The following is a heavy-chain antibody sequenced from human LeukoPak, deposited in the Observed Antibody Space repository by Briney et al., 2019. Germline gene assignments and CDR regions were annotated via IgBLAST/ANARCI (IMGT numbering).Heavy chain of an antibody. D-gene: IGHD6-19*01. J-gene: IGHJ5*02. CDR2: MNPNSGNT. V-gene: IGHV1-8*02. CDR3: ARRRGLVAVAGIYKKNWFDP. CDR1: GYTFTGYY. Sequence: GASVKVSCKASGYTFTGYYMHWVRQAPGQGLEWMGWMNPNSGNTGYAQKFQGRVTMTRNTSISTAYMELSSLRSEDTAVYYCARRRGLVAVAGIYKKNWFDPWGQGTLVTVSS.